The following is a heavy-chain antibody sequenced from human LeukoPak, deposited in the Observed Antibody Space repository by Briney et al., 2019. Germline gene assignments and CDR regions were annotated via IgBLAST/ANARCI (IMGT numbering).Heavy chain of an antibody. CDR2: IRYDGSNK. Sequence: GGSLRLSCAASGFTFSSYGMHWVRQAPGKGLEWVAFIRYDGSNKHYADSVKGRFTITRDNSKNTLYLQMNSLRAEDTAVYYCASSSIAARHNYYYYMDVWGRGTTVTVSS. V-gene: IGHV3-30*02. J-gene: IGHJ6*03. D-gene: IGHD6-6*01. CDR1: GFTFSSYG. CDR3: ASSSIAARHNYYYYMDV.